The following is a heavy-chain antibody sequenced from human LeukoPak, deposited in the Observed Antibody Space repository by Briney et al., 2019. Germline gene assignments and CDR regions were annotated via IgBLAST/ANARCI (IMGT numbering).Heavy chain of an antibody. CDR2: INHSGST. V-gene: IGHV4-34*01. Sequence: SETLSLTCAVYGGSFSGYYWSWIRQPPGKGLEWIGEINHSGSTNYNPSLKSRVTISVDTSKNQFSLKLSPVTAADTAVYYCATSSGWYYPSDYWGQGTLVTVSS. CDR3: ATSSGWYYPSDY. CDR1: GGSFSGYY. D-gene: IGHD6-19*01. J-gene: IGHJ4*02.